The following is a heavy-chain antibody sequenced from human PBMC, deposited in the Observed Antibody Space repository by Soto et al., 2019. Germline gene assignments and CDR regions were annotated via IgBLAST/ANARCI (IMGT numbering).Heavy chain of an antibody. J-gene: IGHJ6*02. CDR3: ARVGYWDYYYYGMDV. CDR1: GFSFSSYG. CDR2: ISHDGSEK. V-gene: IGHV3-33*05. Sequence: GGSLRLSCVTSGFSFSSYGMHWVRQAPGKGLEWVAVISHDGSEKFYTDSVKGRFTIFRDNSKNTLYLQWSSLKASDTAMYYCARVGYWDYYYYGMDVWGQGTTVTVSS. D-gene: IGHD1-26*01.